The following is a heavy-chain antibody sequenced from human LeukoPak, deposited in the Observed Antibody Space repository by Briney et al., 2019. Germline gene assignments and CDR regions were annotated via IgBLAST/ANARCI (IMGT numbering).Heavy chain of an antibody. Sequence: SGGSLRLSCAASGFTVSSNYMSWVRQAPGKGLEWVSVIYSGGSTYYADSVKGRFTISRDNSKNSLYLQMNSLRDEDTAVYYCAREAGYSSSWYYWGQGTLVTVSS. CDR3: AREAGYSSSWYY. CDR2: IYSGGST. V-gene: IGHV3-53*01. J-gene: IGHJ4*02. CDR1: GFTVSSNY. D-gene: IGHD6-13*01.